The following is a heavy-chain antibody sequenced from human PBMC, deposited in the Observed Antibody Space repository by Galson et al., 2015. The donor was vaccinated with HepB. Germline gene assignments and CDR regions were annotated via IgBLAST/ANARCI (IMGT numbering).Heavy chain of an antibody. Sequence: SLRLSCAASGFTFSSYSMNWVRQAPGQGLEWVSSISSSSSYISYADSVKGRFTISRDNAKNSLYLQMNSLRAEDTAVYYCARDGTAMVRHNYYYYYGMDVWGQGTTVTVSS. CDR1: GFTFSSYS. CDR3: ARDGTAMVRHNYYYYYGMDV. CDR2: ISSSSSYI. J-gene: IGHJ6*02. D-gene: IGHD5-18*01. V-gene: IGHV3-21*01.